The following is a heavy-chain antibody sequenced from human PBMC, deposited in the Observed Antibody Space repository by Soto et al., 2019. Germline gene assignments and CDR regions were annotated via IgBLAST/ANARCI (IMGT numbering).Heavy chain of an antibody. CDR1: GFTVSSNY. J-gene: IGHJ1*01. D-gene: IGHD4-17*01. V-gene: IGHV3-53*01. CDR3: ARDGDYGGNSDAEYFQH. Sequence: GGSLRLSCAASGFTVSSNYMSWVRQAPGKGLEWVSVIYSGGSTYYADSVKGRFTISRDNSENTLYLQMNSLRAEDTAVYYCARDGDYGGNSDAEYFQHWGQGTLVTVSS. CDR2: IYSGGST.